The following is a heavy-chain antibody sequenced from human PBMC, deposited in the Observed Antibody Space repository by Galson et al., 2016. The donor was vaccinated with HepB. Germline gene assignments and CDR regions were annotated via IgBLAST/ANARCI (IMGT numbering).Heavy chain of an antibody. J-gene: IGHJ6*02. CDR2: MNPNSGNT. Sequence: SVKVSCKASGYTFTSYDINWVRQATGQGLEWMGWMNPNSGNTGYARKFQGRVTMTRNTSISTAYMELSSLRSEDTAVYYCARDRYCISSSCYYYGMDVWGQGTTVTVSS. D-gene: IGHD2-15*01. V-gene: IGHV1-8*01. CDR1: GYTFTSYD. CDR3: ARDRYCISSSCYYYGMDV.